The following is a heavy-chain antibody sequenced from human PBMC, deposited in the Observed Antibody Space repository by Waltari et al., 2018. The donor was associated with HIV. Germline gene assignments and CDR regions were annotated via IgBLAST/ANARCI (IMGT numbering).Heavy chain of an antibody. Sequence: EVEVVESGGGLVQPGGSLRLSCAVSGFTFRSSWMSGVGQAPGEGLAWVANISQEESESYYVGSVEGRCTSSRDNTKKLLYLQMNSLRAEDTAVYYCAREGGRDCSGGSCYIDYWGQGTLVTVSS. V-gene: IGHV3-7*01. CDR1: GFTFRSSW. CDR2: ISQEESES. D-gene: IGHD2-15*01. CDR3: AREGGRDCSGGSCYIDY. J-gene: IGHJ4*02.